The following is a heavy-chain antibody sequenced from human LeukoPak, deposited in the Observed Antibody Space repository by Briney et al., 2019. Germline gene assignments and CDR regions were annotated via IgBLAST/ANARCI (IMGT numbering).Heavy chain of an antibody. CDR3: ASNTGSDSSGYAY. J-gene: IGHJ4*02. CDR2: SSVYNGDT. CDR1: GYSSSSYG. D-gene: IGHD3-22*01. V-gene: IGHV1-18*01. Sequence: ASVKVSCKASGYSSSSYGVTWVRQAPGQGLEWMGWSSVYNGDTNYAQKLQGRVTMTTETSTSTAYMELRSLRSNDTAVYYCASNTGSDSSGYAYWGQGTLVTVSS.